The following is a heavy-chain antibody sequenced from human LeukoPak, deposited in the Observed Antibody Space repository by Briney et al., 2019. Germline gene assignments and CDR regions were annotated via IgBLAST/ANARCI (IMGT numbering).Heavy chain of an antibody. CDR3: ARLDYGDYTPPSDWFDP. Sequence: PGGSLRLSCAASGFTFSSYSMNWVRQPPGKGLEWIGEINHSGSTNYNPSLKSRVTISVDTSKNQFSLKLSSVTAADTAVYYCARLDYGDYTPPSDWFDPWGQGTLVTVSS. V-gene: IGHV4-34*01. J-gene: IGHJ5*02. CDR1: GFTFSSYS. D-gene: IGHD4-17*01. CDR2: INHSGST.